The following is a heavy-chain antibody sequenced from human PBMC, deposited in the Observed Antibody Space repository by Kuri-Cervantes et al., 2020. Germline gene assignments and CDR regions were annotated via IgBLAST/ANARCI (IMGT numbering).Heavy chain of an antibody. D-gene: IGHD3-10*01. CDR1: GFTVSSNY. J-gene: IGHJ6*02. CDR2: ISYDGSNK. V-gene: IGHV3-30-3*01. CDR3: VNRVTMVRGVKGSGYYYGMDV. Sequence: GESLKISCAASGFTVSSNYMSWVRQPPGKGLEWVAVISYDGSNKYYADSVKGRFTISRDNSKNTLYLQMDSLRTEDTAVYYCVNRVTMVRGVKGSGYYYGMDVWGQGTTVTVSS.